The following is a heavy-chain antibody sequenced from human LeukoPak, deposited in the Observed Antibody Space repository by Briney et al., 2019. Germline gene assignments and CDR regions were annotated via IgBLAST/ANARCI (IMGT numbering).Heavy chain of an antibody. CDR2: IYPGDSDT. Sequence: SGEPLKICCNGAGYSFTSYWIGLERQMPGKGLEWMGIIYPGDSDTRYSPSFQGQVTISADKSISTAYLQWSSMKASDTAMYYCARPYGGNWEYYFDYWGQGTLVTVSS. J-gene: IGHJ4*02. D-gene: IGHD4-23*01. CDR3: ARPYGGNWEYYFDY. V-gene: IGHV5-51*01. CDR1: GYSFTSYW.